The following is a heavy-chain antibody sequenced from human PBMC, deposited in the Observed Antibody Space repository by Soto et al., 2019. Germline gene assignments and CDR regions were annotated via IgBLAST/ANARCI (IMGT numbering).Heavy chain of an antibody. J-gene: IGHJ4*02. D-gene: IGHD3-10*01. Sequence: QLQLQESGPGLVKPSETLSLTCTVSGGSISSSSYYWGWIRQPPGKGLEWIGSIHYSGSTYYNPSLKSRVTISVDTSKNQFSLKLSSVTAEDTAVYYCARVYYGSGIIEYWGQGTLVTVSS. CDR1: GGSISSSSYY. V-gene: IGHV4-39*01. CDR3: ARVYYGSGIIEY. CDR2: IHYSGST.